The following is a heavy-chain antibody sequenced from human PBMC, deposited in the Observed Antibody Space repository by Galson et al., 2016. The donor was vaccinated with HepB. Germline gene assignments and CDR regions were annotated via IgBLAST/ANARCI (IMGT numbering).Heavy chain of an antibody. J-gene: IGHJ4*02. CDR2: ISDDGGKT. D-gene: IGHD3-3*01. Sequence: SLRLSCAASGFSIRKYWMQWVRLVPGKGLEWVASISDDGGKTYHVDSVKGRFTISRETAKNSLYLQMNSLRAEDTGGYFCEMVITFYDLMDCWGQGAVVTVSS. V-gene: IGHV3-7*03. CDR3: EMVITFYDLMDC. CDR1: GFSIRKYW.